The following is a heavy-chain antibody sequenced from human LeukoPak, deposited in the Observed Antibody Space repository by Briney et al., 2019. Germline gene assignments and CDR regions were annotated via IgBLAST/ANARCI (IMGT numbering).Heavy chain of an antibody. CDR2: IRSKAYGGTT. V-gene: IGHV3-49*04. CDR3: TREEMVRGVRVDY. Sequence: PGGSLRLSCTASGFTFGDYAMSWVRQAPGKGLEWVGFIRSKAYGGTTEYAASVKGRFTISRDDSKSIAYLQMNSLKTEDTAVYYCTREEMVRGVRVDYWGQGTLVTVSS. D-gene: IGHD3-10*01. J-gene: IGHJ4*02. CDR1: GFTFGDYA.